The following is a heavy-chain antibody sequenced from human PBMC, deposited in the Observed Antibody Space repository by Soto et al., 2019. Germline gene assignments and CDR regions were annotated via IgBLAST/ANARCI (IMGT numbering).Heavy chain of an antibody. D-gene: IGHD7-27*01. V-gene: IGHV3-23*01. J-gene: IGHJ6*02. CDR3: AADGRLGIYWGRYYYYGMDV. Sequence: EVQLLESGGSLVQPGGSLRLSCAASGFTFSTFAMNWVRQAPGEGLEWVSSISGSGGNTQYADSVKGRVTISRDNSKNTLYLQMNTLRAEDTAVYYCAADGRLGIYWGRYYYYGMDVWGQGTTVTVSS. CDR1: GFTFSTFA. CDR2: ISGSGGNT.